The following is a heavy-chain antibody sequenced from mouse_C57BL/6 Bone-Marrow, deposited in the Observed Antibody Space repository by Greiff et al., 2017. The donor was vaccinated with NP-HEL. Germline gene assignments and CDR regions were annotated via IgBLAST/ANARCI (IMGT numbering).Heavy chain of an antibody. CDR1: GYTFTSYW. V-gene: IGHV1-69*01. J-gene: IGHJ1*03. Sequence: QVQLQQPGAELVMPFPPVNLSCNSSGYTFTSYWMHWVKQRPGQGLEWIGEIDPSDSYTNYNQKFKGKSTLTVDKSSSTAYMQLSSLTSEDSAVYYCAREGHYYGSSYWYFDVWGTGTTVTVSS. D-gene: IGHD1-1*01. CDR2: IDPSDSYT. CDR3: AREGHYYGSSYWYFDV.